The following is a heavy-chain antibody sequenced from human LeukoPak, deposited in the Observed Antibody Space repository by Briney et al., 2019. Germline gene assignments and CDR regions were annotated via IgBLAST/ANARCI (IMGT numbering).Heavy chain of an antibody. CDR3: ARGGFEYSSLDYYYYYYMDV. CDR2: INTDGSST. V-gene: IGHV3-74*01. D-gene: IGHD6-6*01. J-gene: IGHJ6*03. CDR1: GFTFSSYW. Sequence: GGSLRLSCAASGFTFSSYWMHWVRQAPGKGLVWVSRINTDGSSTSYADSVKGRFTISRDNAKNTLYLQMNSLRAEDTAVYYCARGGFEYSSLDYYYYYYMDVWGKGTTVTVSS.